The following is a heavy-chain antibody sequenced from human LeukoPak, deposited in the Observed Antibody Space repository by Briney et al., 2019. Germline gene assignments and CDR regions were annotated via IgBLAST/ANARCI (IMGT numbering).Heavy chain of an antibody. V-gene: IGHV1-46*01. D-gene: IGHD4-11*01. Sequence: ASVKVSCKASGYTFTSYYMHWVRQAPGQGLEWMGIINPSGGSTSYAQKFQSRVTMTRDMSTSTVYMELSSLRSEDTAVYYCARDRPPDYSNYYFDYWGQGTLVTVSS. CDR3: ARDRPPDYSNYYFDY. CDR2: INPSGGST. J-gene: IGHJ4*02. CDR1: GYTFTSYY.